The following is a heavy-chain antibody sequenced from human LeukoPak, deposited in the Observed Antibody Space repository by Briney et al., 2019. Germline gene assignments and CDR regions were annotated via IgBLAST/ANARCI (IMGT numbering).Heavy chain of an antibody. CDR3: AKSRGSCGYDCYSDY. J-gene: IGHJ4*02. Sequence: SGRSLRLSCAASGFTFSSYGMHWVRQAPAKRLECVAVTSNDGSNKYYADSVKGRFTVSRDNSQNTLYLQMNSLRAEDTAVYYCAKSRGSCGYDCYSDYWGQGTLVTVSS. V-gene: IGHV3-30*18. CDR1: GFTFSSYG. CDR2: TSNDGSNK. D-gene: IGHD2-21*02.